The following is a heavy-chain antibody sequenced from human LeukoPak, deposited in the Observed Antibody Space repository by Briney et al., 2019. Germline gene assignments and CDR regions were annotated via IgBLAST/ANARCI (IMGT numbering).Heavy chain of an antibody. V-gene: IGHV4-34*01. D-gene: IGHD6-19*01. CDR2: INHSGST. Sequence: SETLSLTCAVYGGSFSGYYWSWIRQPPGKGLEWIGEINHSGSTNYNPSLKSRVTISVDTSKNQFSLKLSSVTAADTAVYYCARGHWQWLPLNAEYFQHWGQGTLVTVSS. J-gene: IGHJ1*01. CDR3: ARGHWQWLPLNAEYFQH. CDR1: GGSFSGYY.